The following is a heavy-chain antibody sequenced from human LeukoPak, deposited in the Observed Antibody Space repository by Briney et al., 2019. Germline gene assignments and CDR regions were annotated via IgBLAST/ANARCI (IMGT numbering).Heavy chain of an antibody. J-gene: IGHJ4*02. CDR2: TSYDGGAT. Sequence: QAGGSLRLSCAASGFTFSNYAMSWVRQAPGKGLEWVSSTSYDGGATFYADSVRGRFTMSRDNSKNTLYLQMNSLKAEDTALYYCAQGGRDSNSAYWGQGTLVTVSS. D-gene: IGHD4-23*01. CDR1: GFTFSNYA. CDR3: AQGGRDSNSAY. V-gene: IGHV3-23*01.